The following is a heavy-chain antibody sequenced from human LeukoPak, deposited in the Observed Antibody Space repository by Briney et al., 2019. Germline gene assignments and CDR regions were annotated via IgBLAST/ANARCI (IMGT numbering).Heavy chain of an antibody. J-gene: IGHJ4*02. D-gene: IGHD6-13*01. CDR3: AKEGSSTFLDY. CDR1: GFTFSSYG. V-gene: IGHV3-33*06. Sequence: GGSLRLSCAASGFTFSSYGMHWVRQAPGKGLEWVAVIWYDGSNKYYADSVKGQFTISRYNSKNTLYLQMNSLRAEYKAVYYCAKEGSSTFLDYWGQGTLVTVCS. CDR2: IWYDGSNK.